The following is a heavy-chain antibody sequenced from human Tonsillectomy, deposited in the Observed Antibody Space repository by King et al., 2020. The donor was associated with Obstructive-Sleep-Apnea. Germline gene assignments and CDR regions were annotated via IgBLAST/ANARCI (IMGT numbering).Heavy chain of an antibody. CDR2: ISDDGRNK. CDR1: GFTFSSYA. CDR3: AKERTLVVPAGDGMDV. V-gene: IGHV3-30*04. D-gene: IGHD2-2*01. J-gene: IGHJ6*02. Sequence: VQLVESGGGVVQPGRSLRLSCAASGFTFSSYAMHWVRQAPGKGLEWGAVISDDGRNKYYADSVKGRFTISRDNSKNTLYLQMNSLRAEDTAVYYCAKERTLVVPAGDGMDVWGQGTTVTVSS.